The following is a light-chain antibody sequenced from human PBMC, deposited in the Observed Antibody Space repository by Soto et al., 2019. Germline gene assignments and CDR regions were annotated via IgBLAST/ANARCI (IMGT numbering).Light chain of an antibody. CDR3: QQRSNWPPGMYT. CDR1: QSVSSY. Sequence: EIVLTQSPATLSLSPGERATLSCRASQSVSSYLAWYQQKPGQAPRLLIYDASNRATGIPARFRGSGSGTDFTLTISSLEAEDFAVYYCQQRSNWPPGMYTFGEGTELEIK. V-gene: IGKV3-11*01. J-gene: IGKJ2*01. CDR2: DAS.